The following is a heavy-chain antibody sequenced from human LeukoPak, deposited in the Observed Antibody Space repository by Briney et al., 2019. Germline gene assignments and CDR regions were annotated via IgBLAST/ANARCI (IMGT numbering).Heavy chain of an antibody. CDR3: VRGGRGDRPNY. CDR2: IKQDASEK. Sequence: GGSLRLSCAAPGFTFSDYWMNWVRQAPGTGLEWVANIKQDASEKKYVDSVKGRFTISRDNGKNSVFLQMDSLRVEDTAVYYCVRGGRGDRPNYWGQGTLVTVSS. V-gene: IGHV3-7*01. CDR1: GFTFSDYW. D-gene: IGHD3-16*01. J-gene: IGHJ4*02.